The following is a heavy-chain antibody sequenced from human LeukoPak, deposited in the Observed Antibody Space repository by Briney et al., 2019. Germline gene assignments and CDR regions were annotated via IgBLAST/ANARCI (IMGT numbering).Heavy chain of an antibody. CDR1: GLPFSSSA. J-gene: IGHJ4*02. V-gene: IGHV3-7*01. CDR3: ARDGGYYFDY. Sequence: GGSLRLSCAASGLPFSSSALSWVRQAPGKGLEWVANIKQDGSEKYYVDSVKGRFTISRDNAKNSLYLQMNSLRAEDTAVYYCARDGGYYFDYWGQGTLVTVSS. CDR2: IKQDGSEK.